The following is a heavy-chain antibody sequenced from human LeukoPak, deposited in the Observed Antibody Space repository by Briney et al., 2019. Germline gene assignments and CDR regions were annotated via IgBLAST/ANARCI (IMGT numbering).Heavy chain of an antibody. CDR3: VRGFYSPHY. J-gene: IGHJ4*02. Sequence: PSETLSLTCTVSGVSISSDYWSWIRQPPGKGLEWIGYIYYSGRTYYNPSLKSRITISVDTSKNQFSLKLSSVTAADTAVYYCVRGFYSPHYWGQGTLVSVCS. D-gene: IGHD4-11*01. CDR1: GVSISSDY. CDR2: IYYSGRT. V-gene: IGHV4-59*01.